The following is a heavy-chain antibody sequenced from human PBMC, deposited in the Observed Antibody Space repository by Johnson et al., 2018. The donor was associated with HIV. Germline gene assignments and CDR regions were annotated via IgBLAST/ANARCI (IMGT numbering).Heavy chain of an antibody. CDR3: AKVGSSSCYARTRLCAFDI. CDR1: GFSFGSYA. V-gene: IGHV3-30*04. J-gene: IGHJ3*02. CDR2: VTYDGGER. D-gene: IGHD2-2*01. Sequence: QVQLVESGGGVVQPGRSLRLSCAASGFSFGSYAMHWVRQAPGKGLEWVAVVTYDGGERYYADSVKGRFTISRDNAKNTLYLQMNSLRAEDTAVYYCAKVGSSSCYARTRLCAFDIWGQGTMVTVSS.